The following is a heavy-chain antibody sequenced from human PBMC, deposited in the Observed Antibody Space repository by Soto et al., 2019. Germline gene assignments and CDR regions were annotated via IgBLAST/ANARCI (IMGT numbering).Heavy chain of an antibody. CDR1: GGTFSSYS. J-gene: IGHJ4*02. V-gene: IGHV1-69*06. CDR3: AIDSEYCSGFSCHRYEY. CDR2: IIPIFGTA. Sequence: SVNVSCKAAGGTFSSYSISWVRQAPGQWLELMGGIIPIFGTANYAHKFQGRVTITADKSTSTAYMELSSLRSEDTAVYYCAIDSEYCSGFSCHRYEYWGQGTLVNVSS. D-gene: IGHD2-15*01.